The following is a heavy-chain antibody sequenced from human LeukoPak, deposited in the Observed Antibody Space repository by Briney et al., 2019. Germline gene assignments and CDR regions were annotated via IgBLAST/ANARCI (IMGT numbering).Heavy chain of an antibody. J-gene: IGHJ4*02. CDR3: AKDLSYGYKD. D-gene: IGHD3-16*01. V-gene: IGHV3-23*01. Sequence: GGSLRLSCAASGFTFSIYAMIWVRQAPGKGLEWVSAISATSGNTYYADSVKGRFTISRDNSRYTLYLQMNSLRAEDTAVYYCAKDLSYGYKDWGQGTLVTVSS. CDR1: GFTFSIYA. CDR2: ISATSGNT.